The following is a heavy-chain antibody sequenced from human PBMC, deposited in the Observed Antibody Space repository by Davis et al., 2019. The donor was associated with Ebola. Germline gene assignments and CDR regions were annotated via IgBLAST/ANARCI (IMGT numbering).Heavy chain of an antibody. Sequence: PGGSLSLSCAASGFTFSDYWMTWVRQAPGKGLEWVGKIKYDGSDKYYVDSVKGRFTISRDNAENSLYLQMNSLTVEDTAIYYCAKDSGWQMSPWGRGTLVIVSS. D-gene: IGHD6-19*01. CDR1: GFTFSDYW. CDR3: AKDSGWQMSP. J-gene: IGHJ5*02. V-gene: IGHV3-7*01. CDR2: IKYDGSDK.